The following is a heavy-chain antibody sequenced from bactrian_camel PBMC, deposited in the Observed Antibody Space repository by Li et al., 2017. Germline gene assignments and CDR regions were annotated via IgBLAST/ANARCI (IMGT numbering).Heavy chain of an antibody. D-gene: IGHD6*01. J-gene: IGHJ6*01. CDR2: SSSGGFT. Sequence: VQLVESGGGLVQPGGSLRLSCAASGFTFSTYAMSWVRRAPGKGLEWVSSSSGGFTYDADSVKGRFTISRDNAKSTLYLQLNSLKTEDTAMYYCAKHVGYSWLADFGYWGQGTQVTVS. V-gene: IGHV3S31*01. CDR3: AKHVGYSWLADFGY. CDR1: GFTFSTYA.